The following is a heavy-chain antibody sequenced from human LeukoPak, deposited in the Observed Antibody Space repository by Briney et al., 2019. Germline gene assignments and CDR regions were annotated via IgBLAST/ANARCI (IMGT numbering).Heavy chain of an antibody. D-gene: IGHD3-16*02. CDR3: ARDRPVVGYDYVWGSYRRSYFDY. V-gene: IGHV1-18*01. CDR2: ISAYNGNT. Sequence: GASVKVSRKASGYTFTSYGISWVRQAPGQGLEWMGWISAYNGNTNYAQKLQGRVTMTTDTSTSTAYMELRSLRSDDTAVYYCARDRPVVGYDYVWGSYRRSYFDYWGQGTLVTVSS. CDR1: GYTFTSYG. J-gene: IGHJ4*02.